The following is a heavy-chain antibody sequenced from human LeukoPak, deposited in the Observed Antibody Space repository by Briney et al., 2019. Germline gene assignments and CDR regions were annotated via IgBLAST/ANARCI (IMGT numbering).Heavy chain of an antibody. CDR2: ITSDGTRT. Sequence: PGGSLRLSCAASGFTFSSCAMTWVRQAPGKGLEWVASITSDGTRTYYTDSVKGRFTISRDNSKNTLYLQMNSLRADETAIYYCASRPRADMGPLDYWGQGTLVTVST. D-gene: IGHD1-14*01. V-gene: IGHV3-23*01. CDR3: ASRPRADMGPLDY. CDR1: GFTFSSCA. J-gene: IGHJ4*02.